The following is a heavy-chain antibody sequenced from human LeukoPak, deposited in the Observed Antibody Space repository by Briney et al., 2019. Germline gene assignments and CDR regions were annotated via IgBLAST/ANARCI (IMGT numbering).Heavy chain of an antibody. CDR1: GYTLTDLS. J-gene: IGHJ4*02. V-gene: IGHV1-24*01. CDR3: TTDILDYCYTTSCYKGNS. D-gene: IGHD2-2*02. CDR2: AEPEDGKA. Sequence: ASVKVCCKVSGYTLTDLSMHWVRQAPGKRLEWMGGAEPEDGKAIYAQRFQGRVTMTEDTSTDTAYMELSSLRSEDTAVYYCTTDILDYCYTTSCYKGNSWGQGTLVTVSS.